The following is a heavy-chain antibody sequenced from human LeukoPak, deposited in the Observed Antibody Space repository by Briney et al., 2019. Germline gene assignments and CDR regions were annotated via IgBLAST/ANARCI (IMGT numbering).Heavy chain of an antibody. CDR1: GFTFSSYE. D-gene: IGHD5-24*01. CDR3: ARTDGYNSPYFDY. V-gene: IGHV3-48*03. Sequence: GVLRLSCAASGFTFSSYEMNWVRQAPGKGLEWVSYISSSGSTIYYADSVKGRFTISRDNAKNSLYLQMNSLRAEGTAVYYCARTDGYNSPYFDYWGQGTLVTVSS. J-gene: IGHJ4*02. CDR2: ISSSGSTI.